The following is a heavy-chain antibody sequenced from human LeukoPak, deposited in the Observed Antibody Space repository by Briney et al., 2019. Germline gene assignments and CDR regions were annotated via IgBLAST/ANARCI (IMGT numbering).Heavy chain of an antibody. Sequence: GGSLRLSCAASGFAFRSYWMSWVRQAPGKGLEWVSAISIDGNGKFYADSVRGRITISRDNSKNTLYLQMNSLTAEDTAVYYCAKEVRTSGRAGIFGYWGQGTLVTVSS. CDR2: ISIDGNGK. J-gene: IGHJ4*02. V-gene: IGHV3-30*18. CDR1: GFAFRSYW. CDR3: AKEVRTSGRAGIFGY. D-gene: IGHD2-2*01.